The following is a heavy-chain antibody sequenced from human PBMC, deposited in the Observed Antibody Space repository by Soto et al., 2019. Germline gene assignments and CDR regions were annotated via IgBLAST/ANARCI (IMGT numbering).Heavy chain of an antibody. Sequence: PVESLKISWKGSGYSFTSYWSGWVRQMPGKGLEWMGIIYPGDSDTRYSPSFQGQVTISVDKSISTAYLQWSSLKASDTAIYYCARDYDYGLDYWGQGTLVTVSS. CDR2: IYPGDSDT. CDR1: GYSFTSYW. D-gene: IGHD3-16*01. V-gene: IGHV5-51*01. J-gene: IGHJ4*02. CDR3: ARDYDYGLDY.